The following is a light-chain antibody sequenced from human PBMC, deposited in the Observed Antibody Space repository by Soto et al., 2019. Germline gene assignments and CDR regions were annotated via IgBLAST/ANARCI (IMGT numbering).Light chain of an antibody. J-gene: IGKJ5*01. CDR1: QSVSGSY. Sequence: EIVWPPSPGTLSLSPVYIATLSCMSIQSVSGSYLAWYQKKPGQAPRLLIYGASSRATGIPDRFSGSGSGTDFTLTIRSLEPEDFAVYYCQKYGSSPQITCGQGTRREIK. CDR2: GAS. V-gene: IGKV3-20*01. CDR3: QKYGSSPQIT.